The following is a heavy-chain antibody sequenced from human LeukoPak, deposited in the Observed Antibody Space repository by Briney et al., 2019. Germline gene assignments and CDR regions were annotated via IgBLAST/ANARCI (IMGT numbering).Heavy chain of an antibody. V-gene: IGHV3-53*01. CDR2: IHSGGST. CDR1: GFIVSSNY. J-gene: IGHJ4*02. CDR3: ARGLVTLDY. D-gene: IGHD1-26*01. Sequence: GGSLRLSCAASGFIVSSNYMTWVRQAPGKGLEWVSVIHSGGSTYYADSVKGRFTISRDNSKNTLYLQMNSLRAEDTAVYYCARGLVTLDYWGQGTLVTVSS.